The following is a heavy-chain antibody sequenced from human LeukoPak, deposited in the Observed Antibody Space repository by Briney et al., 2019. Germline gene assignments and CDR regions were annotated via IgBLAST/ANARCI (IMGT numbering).Heavy chain of an antibody. CDR2: INPNSGGT. V-gene: IGHV1-2*02. J-gene: IGHJ5*02. CDR1: GYTFTGYY. D-gene: IGHD3-22*01. CDR3: ARDKYYDSSGYTNWFDP. Sequence: ASVKVSCKASGYTFTGYYMHWVRQAPGQGLEWMGWINPNSGGTNYAQKFQGRVTMTRDTSISTAYMKLSRLRSDDTAVYYCARDKYYDSSGYTNWFDPWGQGTLVTVSS.